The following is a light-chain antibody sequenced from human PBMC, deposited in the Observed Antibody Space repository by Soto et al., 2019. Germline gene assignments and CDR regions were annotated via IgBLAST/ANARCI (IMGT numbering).Light chain of an antibody. Sequence: QSALTQPASVSGSPGQSITISCTGTSSDVGSYNYVSWYQQHPGKAPKLMIYEVSYRPSGVSDRFSGSKSGNTASLTISGLQAADEADYYCSSYTTRRTWVFGGGTKLTVL. CDR1: SSDVGSYNY. CDR3: SSYTTRRTWV. J-gene: IGLJ3*02. CDR2: EVS. V-gene: IGLV2-14*01.